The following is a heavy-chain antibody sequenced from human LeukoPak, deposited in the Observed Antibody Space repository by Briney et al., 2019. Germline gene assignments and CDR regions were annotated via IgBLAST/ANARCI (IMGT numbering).Heavy chain of an antibody. J-gene: IGHJ4*02. CDR2: IYYSGST. V-gene: IGHV4-39*01. CDR1: GGSISSSSYY. D-gene: IGHD6-19*01. CDR3: ARGDSSGWYYRFYYFDY. Sequence: SETQSLTCTVSGGSISSSSYYWGWIRQPPGKGLEWIGSIYYSGSTYYNPSLKSRVTISVDTSKNQFSLKLSSVTAADTAVYYCARGDSSGWYYRFYYFDYWGQGTLVTVSS.